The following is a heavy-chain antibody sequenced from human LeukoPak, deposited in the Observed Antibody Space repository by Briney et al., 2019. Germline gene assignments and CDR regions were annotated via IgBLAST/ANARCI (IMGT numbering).Heavy chain of an antibody. Sequence: GGSLRLPCVACGFPFSNYYMNWVRQATGKGLEGVANVRQEGKYIPYLDAVKGRFTISRDNAKKSLYLQMNSLRAEDTAVYYCVRENYGDYDAFDMWGQGTMVTVAS. D-gene: IGHD4-17*01. CDR3: VRENYGDYDAFDM. CDR1: GFPFSNYY. V-gene: IGHV3-7*03. J-gene: IGHJ3*02. CDR2: VRQEGKYI.